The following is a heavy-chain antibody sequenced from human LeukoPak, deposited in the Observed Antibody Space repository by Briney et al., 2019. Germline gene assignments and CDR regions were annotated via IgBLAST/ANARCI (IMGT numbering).Heavy chain of an antibody. CDR2: IRTSTGSP. Sequence: ASVKVSFKASGYTFTSYAINWVRQAPGQGLGYMGWIRTSTGSPTYAQGFTGRFVFSLDTSVNTAYLQISSLKAEDTAVYYCARDLDSAAFDICGQGTMVTVSS. D-gene: IGHD2-15*01. CDR3: ARDLDSAAFDI. V-gene: IGHV7-4-1*02. CDR1: GYTFTSYA. J-gene: IGHJ3*02.